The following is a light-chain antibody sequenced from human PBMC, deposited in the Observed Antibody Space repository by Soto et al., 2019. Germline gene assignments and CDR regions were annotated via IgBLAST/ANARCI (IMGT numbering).Light chain of an antibody. Sequence: DIQLTQSPSFLSASVGDRVTITCRASQGISSYLAWYQQKPGKAPKLLIYAASTLQSGVPSRFSGSGSGTEFTLTISSLQPEDFATYYCQQLNNYPFTFGPGTKVDIK. CDR1: QGISSY. CDR2: AAS. V-gene: IGKV1-9*01. CDR3: QQLNNYPFT. J-gene: IGKJ3*01.